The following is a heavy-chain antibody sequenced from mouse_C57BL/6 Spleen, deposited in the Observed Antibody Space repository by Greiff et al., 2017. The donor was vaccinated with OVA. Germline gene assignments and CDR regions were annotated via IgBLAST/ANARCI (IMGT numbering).Heavy chain of an antibody. V-gene: IGHV1-26*01. J-gene: IGHJ1*03. CDR2: INPNNGGT. Sequence: EVQLQQSGPELVKPGASVKISCKASGYTFTDYYMNWVKQSHGKSLEWIGDINPNNGGTSYNQKFKGQATLTVDKSSSTAYMELRSLTSEGSAVYYCARSSITTVGAHWYFDVGGTGTTVTVSS. CDR1: GYTFTDYY. D-gene: IGHD1-1*01. CDR3: ARSSITTVGAHWYFDV.